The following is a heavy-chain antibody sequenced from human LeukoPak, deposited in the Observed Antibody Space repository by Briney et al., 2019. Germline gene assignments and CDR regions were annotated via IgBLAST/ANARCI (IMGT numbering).Heavy chain of an antibody. J-gene: IGHJ4*02. CDR3: ATEAPRSYYFDY. CDR1: EDTFTYYH. Sequence: ASVKVSCKASEDTFTYYHIHWVRQAPGQGVEWMGAVYATGGTTINTQNFQGRVTMTRDTSTGTICMELSSLRFEDTAMYYCATEAPRSYYFDYWGQGILVTVSS. CDR2: VYATGGTT. V-gene: IGHV1-46*01.